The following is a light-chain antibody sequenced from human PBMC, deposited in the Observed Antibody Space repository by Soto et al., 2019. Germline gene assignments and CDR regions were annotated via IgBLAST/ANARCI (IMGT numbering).Light chain of an antibody. Sequence: EIVLTQSPATLSLSPGERATLSCRASQSVSSYLAWYQQKPGQAPRLLIYDATNRATGIPARFSGSGSGTDFPFTISSLEPEDFAVYYCQQRSNWPPTWTFGQGTKVEIK. J-gene: IGKJ1*01. CDR1: QSVSSY. V-gene: IGKV3-11*01. CDR2: DAT. CDR3: QQRSNWPPTWT.